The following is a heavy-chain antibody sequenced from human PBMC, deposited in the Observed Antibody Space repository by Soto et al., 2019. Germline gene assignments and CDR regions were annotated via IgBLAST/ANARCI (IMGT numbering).Heavy chain of an antibody. CDR3: ANASPLMRFGDLLSRLYLDY. V-gene: IGHV3-7*03. J-gene: IGHJ4*02. CDR1: GFPFRTYW. Sequence: GCLIPACAASGFPFRTYWMTGVRQAPGKGLEWVANIKQDGSEKYYVDSVKGRFTISRDNAKDSLFLQMDSLRAEDSALYYCANASPLMRFGDLLSRLYLDYWGQGAPVTVSS. D-gene: IGHD3-10*01. CDR2: IKQDGSEK.